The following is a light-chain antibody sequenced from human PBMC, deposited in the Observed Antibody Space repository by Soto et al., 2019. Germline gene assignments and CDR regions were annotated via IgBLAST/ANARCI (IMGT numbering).Light chain of an antibody. J-gene: IGKJ1*01. CDR2: GAS. CDR3: QQYNRWPPWT. V-gene: IGKV3-15*01. Sequence: EVVMTQSPATLSVSPGERATLSCRASQSVSSSLAWYQQKPGQAPRLLIYGASTRATGIPVRFSGSGSGTHFTLTISSLQSEDFAVYYCQQYNRWPPWTFGQGTKVEIK. CDR1: QSVSSS.